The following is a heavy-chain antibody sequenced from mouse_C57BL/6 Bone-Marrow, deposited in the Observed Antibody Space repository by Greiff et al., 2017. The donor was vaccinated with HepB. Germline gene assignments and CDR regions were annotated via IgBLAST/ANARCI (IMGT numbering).Heavy chain of an antibody. D-gene: IGHD3-2*02. CDR2: IDPSDSYT. V-gene: IGHV1-50*01. CDR1: GYTFTSYW. CDR3: ARSCSGDMDY. J-gene: IGHJ4*01. Sequence: QVQLQQPGAELVKPGASVKLSCKASGYTFTSYWMQWVKQRPGQGLEWIGEIDPSDSYTNYNQKFKGKATLTVDTSSSTAYMQLSSLTSEDSAVYYCARSCSGDMDYWGQGTSVTVSS.